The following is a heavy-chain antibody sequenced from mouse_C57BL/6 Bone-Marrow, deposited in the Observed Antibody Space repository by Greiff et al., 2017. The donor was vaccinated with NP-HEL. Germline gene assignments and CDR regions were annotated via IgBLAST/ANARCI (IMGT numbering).Heavy chain of an antibody. Sequence: EVQRVESGGGLVQPGGSMKLSCVASGFTFSNYWMNWVRQSPEKGLEWVAQIRLKSDNYATHYAESVKGRFTISRDDSKSSVYLQMNNLRAEDTGIYYCTELYYGYAWFAYWGQGTLVTVSA. CDR3: TELYYGYAWFAY. D-gene: IGHD2-2*01. CDR2: IRLKSDNYAT. V-gene: IGHV6-3*01. J-gene: IGHJ3*01. CDR1: GFTFSNYW.